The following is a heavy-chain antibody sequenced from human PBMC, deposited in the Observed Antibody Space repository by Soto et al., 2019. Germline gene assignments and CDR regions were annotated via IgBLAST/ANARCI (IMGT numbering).Heavy chain of an antibody. D-gene: IGHD3-10*01. CDR3: ARARVPGYYYGMDV. V-gene: IGHV1-69*06. CDR2: IIPIFGTA. Sequence: SVKVDCKASGGTFSSYAISWVRQAPGQGLEWMGGIIPIFGTANYAQKFQGRVTITADKSTSTAYMELSSLRSEDTAVYYCARARVPGYYYGMDVWGQGTTVTVSS. CDR1: GGTFSSYA. J-gene: IGHJ6*02.